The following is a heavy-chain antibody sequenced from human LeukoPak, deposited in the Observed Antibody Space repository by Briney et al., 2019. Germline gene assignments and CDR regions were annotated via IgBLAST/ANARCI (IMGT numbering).Heavy chain of an antibody. D-gene: IGHD6-6*01. Sequence: PGGSLRLSCAASGFTFSDYWMSWVRQAPGRGLEWVANIKQDGSVKYYVDSVKGRFTISRDNAKKSVYLQMNSLRAEDTAFYYCARIGYSSSSFDSWGQGTLVTVSS. V-gene: IGHV3-7*01. CDR2: IKQDGSVK. CDR3: ARIGYSSSSFDS. CDR1: GFTFSDYW. J-gene: IGHJ4*02.